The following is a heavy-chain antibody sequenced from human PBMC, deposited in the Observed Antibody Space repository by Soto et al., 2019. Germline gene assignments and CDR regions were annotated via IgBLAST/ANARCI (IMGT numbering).Heavy chain of an antibody. D-gene: IGHD2-2*01. J-gene: IGHJ6*02. CDR1: GGSISSGGYS. V-gene: IGHV4-30-2*01. CDR3: ARASTVPPGGMDV. CDR2: IYHSGST. Sequence: QLQLQESGSGLVKPSQTLSLTCAVSGGSISSGGYSWSWIRQPPGKGLEWIGYIYHSGSTHYNPSLKIRVTISLDRSKHQSSLKLRSVTAADTAVYYCARASTVPPGGMDVWGHGTAVTVSS.